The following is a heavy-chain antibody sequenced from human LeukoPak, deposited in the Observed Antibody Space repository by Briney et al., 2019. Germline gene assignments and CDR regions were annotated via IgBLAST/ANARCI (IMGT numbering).Heavy chain of an antibody. V-gene: IGHV4-34*01. Sequence: SETLSLTCAVYGGSFSGYYWSWIRQPPGKGLEWTGEINHSGSTNYNPSLKSRVTISVDTSKNQFSLKLSSVTAADTAVYYCARGLPVLITMIVVSPLPDAFDIWGQGTMVTVSS. CDR2: INHSGST. J-gene: IGHJ3*02. D-gene: IGHD3-22*01. CDR1: GGSFSGYY. CDR3: ARGLPVLITMIVVSPLPDAFDI.